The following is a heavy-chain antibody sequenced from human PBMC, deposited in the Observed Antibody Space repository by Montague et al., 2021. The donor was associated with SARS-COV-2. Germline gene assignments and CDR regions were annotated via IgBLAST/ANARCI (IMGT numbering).Heavy chain of an antibody. CDR3: ARRIAIYAFDI. CDR1: GFSLSTSGVG. V-gene: IGHV2-5*02. Sequence: PALVKPTQTLTLTCTFSGFSLSTSGVGMGWIRQPPGKALEWLALIYWDDDKRYSPSLKSRLTITKDTSKNQVVLTMTNMDPVDTATYYCARRIAIYAFDIWGQGTMVTVSS. CDR2: IYWDDDK. J-gene: IGHJ3*02. D-gene: IGHD3-3*01.